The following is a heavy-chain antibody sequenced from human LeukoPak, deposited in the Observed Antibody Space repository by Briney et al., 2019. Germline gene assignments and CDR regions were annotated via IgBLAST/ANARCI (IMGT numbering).Heavy chain of an antibody. CDR3: ARVYNPLVYYMDV. CDR2: MNPNSANT. V-gene: IGHV1-8*03. Sequence: ASVKVSCKASGYTFTGYYIHWVRQAPGQGLEWMGWMNPNSANTGYAQKFQGRVTLTRNTSITTAYMELSSLRSEDTAVYYCARVYNPLVYYMDVWGEGTTVTVSS. J-gene: IGHJ6*03. D-gene: IGHD1-1*01. CDR1: GYTFTGYY.